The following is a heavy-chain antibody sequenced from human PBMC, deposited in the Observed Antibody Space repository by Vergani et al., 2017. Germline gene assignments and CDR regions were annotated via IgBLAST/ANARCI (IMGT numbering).Heavy chain of an antibody. J-gene: IGHJ6*03. CDR3: ARDRRLSSSSSRDYYYYMDV. D-gene: IGHD6-6*01. CDR1: GFTFSSFW. V-gene: IGHV3-74*03. CDR2: INTDGSST. Sequence: EVQLVESGGGLAQPGGSLRLSCAASGFTFSSFWIHWVRQAPGKGLVWVSRINTDGSSTTDADSVKGRFTISRDNAKNTVYLQMTSLKAEDTAVYYCARDRRLSSSSSRDYYYYMDVWGKGTTVTVSS.